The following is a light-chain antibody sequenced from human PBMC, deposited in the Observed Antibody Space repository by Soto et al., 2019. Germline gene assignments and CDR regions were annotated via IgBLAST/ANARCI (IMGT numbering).Light chain of an antibody. V-gene: IGKV3-20*01. J-gene: IGKJ1*01. Sequence: EMVLTQAPGTLSLSPGERATLSCRASQSVSSSYVAWYQQKPGQAPRLLIYGASSRATGIPDRFSGSGSGTDFTLTISRLEPEDFVVYYCQQYGSSSWTFGQGTKVEIK. CDR1: QSVSSSY. CDR2: GAS. CDR3: QQYGSSSWT.